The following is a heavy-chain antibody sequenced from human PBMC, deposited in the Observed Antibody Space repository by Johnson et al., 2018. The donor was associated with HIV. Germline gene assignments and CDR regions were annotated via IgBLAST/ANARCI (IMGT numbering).Heavy chain of an antibody. CDR1: GFTLRTYA. CDR3: ARSPETGERIVRAFDI. CDR2: INWNGGST. V-gene: IGHV3-20*04. Sequence: VQLVESGGGVVQPGRSLRLSCAASGFTLRTYAMHWVRQAPGKGLEWVSGINWNGGSTGYADSVKGRCTISRDNAKNSLYLQMNSLRAEDKALYYCARSPETGERIVRAFDIWGHGTMVTVSS. J-gene: IGHJ3*02. D-gene: IGHD1-1*01.